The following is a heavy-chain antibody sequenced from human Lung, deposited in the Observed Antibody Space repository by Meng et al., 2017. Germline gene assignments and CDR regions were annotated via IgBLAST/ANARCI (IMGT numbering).Heavy chain of an antibody. CDR3: ARGGVTTDD. D-gene: IGHD4-17*01. V-gene: IGHV3-74*02. CDR2: INSDGSST. J-gene: IGHJ4*02. Sequence: QVGGSGAALVQPGGSLRCSCAASGFTFMSYWMHWVRQAPGKGLVWVSRINSDGSSTSYADSMKGQFTISRDNAKNTLSLQMNSLRAEDTAVYYCARGGVTTDDWGQGTLVTVSS. CDR1: GFTFMSYW.